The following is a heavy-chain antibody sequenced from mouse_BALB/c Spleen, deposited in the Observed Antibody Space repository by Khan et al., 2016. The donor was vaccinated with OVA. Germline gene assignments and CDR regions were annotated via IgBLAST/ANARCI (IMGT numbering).Heavy chain of an antibody. CDR3: ARGYFGSYEFAY. D-gene: IGHD2-1*01. V-gene: IGHV1S132*01. CDR2: IFPGTGTT. J-gene: IGHJ3*01. CDR1: GYTFTNYW. Sequence: QIQLVQSGAEVVKPGASVNLSCKTSGYTFTNYWIQWVKQRPGQGLGWIGEIFPGTGTTYYNENFKDKATLTIDTSSTTAYMQLSSLTSEDSAVYFCARGYFGSYEFAYWGQGTLVTVSA.